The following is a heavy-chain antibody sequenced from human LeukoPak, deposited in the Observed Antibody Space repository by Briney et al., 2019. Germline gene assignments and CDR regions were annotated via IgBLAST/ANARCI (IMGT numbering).Heavy chain of an antibody. CDR2: IYDSGST. J-gene: IGHJ4*02. Sequence: GSLRLSCVASGFPFSSYWMTWVRQPPGKGLEWIGSIYDSGSTYYNPSLKSRVTMSVDTSKNQFSLKLNSVTAADTAVYYCARHYGAWGQGTLVTVSS. CDR3: ARHYGA. V-gene: IGHV4-39*01. CDR1: GFPFSSYW. D-gene: IGHD4/OR15-4a*01.